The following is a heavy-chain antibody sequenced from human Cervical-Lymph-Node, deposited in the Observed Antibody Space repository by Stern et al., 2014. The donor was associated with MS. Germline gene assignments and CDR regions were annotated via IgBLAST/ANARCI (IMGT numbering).Heavy chain of an antibody. Sequence: QVQLGQWGAGLLKPSETLSLTCAVFGGTLSGYYWSWIRQPPGKGLEWIGEINHSGTTNYNPSLESRVIISRDTFKNHFSLKLSSVTAADTAMYYCARTWTSFDNWGQGTLVTVSS. CDR3: ARTWTSFDN. CDR1: GGTLSGYY. D-gene: IGHD1-1*01. J-gene: IGHJ4*02. CDR2: INHSGTT. V-gene: IGHV4-34*08.